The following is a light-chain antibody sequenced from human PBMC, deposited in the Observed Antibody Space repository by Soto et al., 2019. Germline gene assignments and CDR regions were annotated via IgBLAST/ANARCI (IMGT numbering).Light chain of an antibody. CDR2: AAS. CDR3: QQSYSTPT. V-gene: IGKV1-39*01. CDR1: QGIRHY. Sequence: DIQMTQSPSSLSASVGARVTITCRASQGIRHYLAWYQQKPGKAPKLLIYAASSLQSGVPSRFSGIGSGTDFTLTISSLQPEDFATYDCQQSYSTPTVGQGTKVDIK. J-gene: IGKJ1*01.